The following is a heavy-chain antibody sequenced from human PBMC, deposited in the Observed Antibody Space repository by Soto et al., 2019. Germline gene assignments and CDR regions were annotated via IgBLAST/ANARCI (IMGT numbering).Heavy chain of an antibody. D-gene: IGHD3-22*01. Sequence: VVSMRHSCTVAEVPCCGSAMSWLRQAPGKGLEWVGLIGHKASGEATEYAASVKGRFTTSRDASKSTDYLQMNSLKPEDTAVYYCARYYFESNRYYAYWGQGTQVTVS. CDR3: ARYYFESNRYYAY. V-gene: IGHV3-49*03. CDR2: IGHKASGEAT. CDR1: EVPCCGSA. J-gene: IGHJ4*02.